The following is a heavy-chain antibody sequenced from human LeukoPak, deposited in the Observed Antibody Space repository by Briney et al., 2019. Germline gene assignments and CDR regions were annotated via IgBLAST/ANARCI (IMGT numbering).Heavy chain of an antibody. CDR2: IRYDGSNK. CDR3: AKPYCNSSRCYTGGWGDFDY. D-gene: IGHD2-2*02. Sequence: GGSLRLSCAASGFTFSRYGVHWVRQAPGKGLEWVAFIRYDGSNKYYADTVEGRFTMTRDNSRSTFYLEMSSVRADDTAVYYCAKPYCNSSRCYTGGWGDFDYWGQGTLVTVSS. J-gene: IGHJ4*02. CDR1: GFTFSRYG. V-gene: IGHV3-30*02.